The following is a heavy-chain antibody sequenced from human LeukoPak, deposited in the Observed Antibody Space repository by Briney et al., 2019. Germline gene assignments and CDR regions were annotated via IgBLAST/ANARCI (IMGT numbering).Heavy chain of an antibody. J-gene: IGHJ6*02. CDR3: AREEPRGYYGMDA. Sequence: SETLSLTCTVSGGSISSGGYYWSWIRQHPGKGLEWIGYIYYSGSTYYNPSLKSRVTISVDTSKNQFSLKLSSVTAADTAVYYCAREEPRGYYGMDAWGQGTTVTVSS. CDR1: GGSISSGGYY. CDR2: IYYSGST. V-gene: IGHV4-31*03.